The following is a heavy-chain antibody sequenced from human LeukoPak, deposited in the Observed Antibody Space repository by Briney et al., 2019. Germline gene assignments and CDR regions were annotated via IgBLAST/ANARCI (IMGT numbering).Heavy chain of an antibody. CDR1: GYTFTGYY. J-gene: IGHJ4*02. Sequence: ASVKVSCQTSGYTFTGYYMHWVRQAPGQGLEWMGWINPNSGGTNYAQKFQGRVTMTRDTSISTAYMELSRLRSDDTAVYYCAREKKWGRSYFDYWGQGTLVTVSS. CDR3: AREKKWGRSYFDY. CDR2: INPNSGGT. D-gene: IGHD1-26*01. V-gene: IGHV1-2*02.